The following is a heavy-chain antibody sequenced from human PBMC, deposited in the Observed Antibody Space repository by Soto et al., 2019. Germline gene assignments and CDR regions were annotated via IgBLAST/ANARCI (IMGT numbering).Heavy chain of an antibody. J-gene: IGHJ4*02. CDR1: GGSVSSGSYY. V-gene: IGHV4-61*01. CDR2: IYYSGST. CDR3: ARLDTAMVTSVDY. Sequence: QVQLQESGPGLVKPSETLSRTCTVSGGSVSSGSYYWSWIRQPPGKGLEWIGYIYYSGSTNYNPSLKSRVTISVDTSKNQFSLKLSSVTAADTAVYYCARLDTAMVTSVDYRGQGTLVTVSS. D-gene: IGHD5-18*01.